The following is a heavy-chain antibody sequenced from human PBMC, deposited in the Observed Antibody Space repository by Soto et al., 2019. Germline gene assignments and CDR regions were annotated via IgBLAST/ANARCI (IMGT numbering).Heavy chain of an antibody. Sequence: QLQLQESGSGLVKPSQTLSLTCAVSGGSISSGGYSWSWIRQPPGKGLEWIGYIYHSGSTYYNPSLMSXXTXSXXRSKHQFSLKLGAVTAADTAVYSCARVWEGVWFDPWGQGTLVTVSS. J-gene: IGHJ5*02. CDR1: GGSISSGGYS. V-gene: IGHV4-30-2*01. CDR3: ARVWEGVWFDP. CDR2: IYHSGST. D-gene: IGHD1-26*01.